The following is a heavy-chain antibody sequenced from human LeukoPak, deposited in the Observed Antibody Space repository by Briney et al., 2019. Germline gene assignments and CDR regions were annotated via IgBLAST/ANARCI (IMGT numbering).Heavy chain of an antibody. Sequence: SSETLSLTCTVSGGSISSHYWSWIRQPPGKGLEWIGYISSIGSTNYNPSLKSRVTISVDTSKNQFSLKLTSVTAADTAVYFCARDPTTVTKGLDIWGQGTMVTVSS. J-gene: IGHJ3*02. CDR2: ISSIGST. V-gene: IGHV4-59*11. D-gene: IGHD4-17*01. CDR1: GGSISSHY. CDR3: ARDPTTVTKGLDI.